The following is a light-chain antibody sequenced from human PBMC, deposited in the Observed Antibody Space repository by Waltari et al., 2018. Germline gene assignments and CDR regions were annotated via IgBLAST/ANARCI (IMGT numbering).Light chain of an antibody. J-gene: IGKJ2*03. V-gene: IGKV1-39*01. CDR3: QQSYSTPC. Sequence: DIQMTQSPSSLSASVGDRVTITCRASQRISSYLNWYQQKPGKAPKLLLYAASSLQSGVPSRFSGSGSGTDFTLTISSLQPEDFATYYCQQSYSTPCFGQGTKLEIK. CDR2: AAS. CDR1: QRISSY.